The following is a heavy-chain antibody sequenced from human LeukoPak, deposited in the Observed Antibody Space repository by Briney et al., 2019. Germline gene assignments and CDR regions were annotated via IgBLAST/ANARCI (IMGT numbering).Heavy chain of an antibody. D-gene: IGHD3-10*01. CDR3: ARTLTDYYYGSGSYLDY. V-gene: IGHV4-30-4*01. Sequence: SETLSLTCTVSGGCISSGDYYWIWIRQPPGKGLEWIGYIYYSGSTYYNPSLKSRVRISIDTSKNQFSLKLSSVTAADTAVYYCARTLTDYYYGSGSYLDYWGQGTLVTVSS. CDR2: IYYSGST. J-gene: IGHJ4*02. CDR1: GGCISSGDYY.